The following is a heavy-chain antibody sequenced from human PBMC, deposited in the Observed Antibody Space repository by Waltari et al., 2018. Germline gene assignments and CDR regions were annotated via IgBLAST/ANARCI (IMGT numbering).Heavy chain of an antibody. J-gene: IGHJ4*02. CDR2: ISGRGDSV. Sequence: ELQLLEAGGGLVQPGGSLRLSCGASGFTFSSHAMSWVRQAPGKGREWVSAISGRGDSVFYAEAVKGRFTVSRDNSKNTLFLEMNSLRAEDTAVYFCARDWRRSLEYLDWLLFALDYWGQGTLVTVSS. V-gene: IGHV3-23*01. CDR3: ARDWRRSLEYLDWLLFALDY. D-gene: IGHD3-9*01. CDR1: GFTFSSHA.